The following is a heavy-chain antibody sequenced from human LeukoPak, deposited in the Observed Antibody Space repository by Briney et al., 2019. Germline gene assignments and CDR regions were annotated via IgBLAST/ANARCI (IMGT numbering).Heavy chain of an antibody. CDR3: ARASGSYSFDY. CDR2: ISSGSSFK. V-gene: IGHV3-21*01. J-gene: IGHJ4*02. CDR1: GFAFSSYS. D-gene: IGHD1-26*01. Sequence: PGGSLRLSCAASGFAFSSYSMNWVRQAPGKGLEWVSSISSGSSFKYYADSVKGRFTISRDNAKNTLNLQMNSLRAEDMAVYYCARASGSYSFDYWGQGNLVTVSS.